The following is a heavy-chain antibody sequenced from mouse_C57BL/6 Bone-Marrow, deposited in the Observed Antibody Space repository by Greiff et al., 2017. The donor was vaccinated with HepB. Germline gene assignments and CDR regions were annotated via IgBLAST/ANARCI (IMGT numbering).Heavy chain of an antibody. V-gene: IGHV1-64*01. CDR3: SRTGTTVVVDY. CDR2: IHPNSGST. CDR1: GYTFTSYW. D-gene: IGHD1-1*01. Sequence: QVQLKQPGAELVKPGASVKLSCKASGYTFTSYWMHWVKQRPGQGLEWIGKIHPNSGSTNYNEKFKSKATLTVDKSSSTAYMQLSSLTSEDSAVYYCSRTGTTVVVDYWGQGTTLTVSS. J-gene: IGHJ2*01.